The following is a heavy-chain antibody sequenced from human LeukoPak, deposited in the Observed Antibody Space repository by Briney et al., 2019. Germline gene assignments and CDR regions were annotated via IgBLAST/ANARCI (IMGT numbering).Heavy chain of an antibody. CDR1: GFTFSDYY. Sequence: KPGGSLRLSCAASGFTFSDYYMSWLRQAPGKGLEWVSYVSSSGSTIYYADSVKGRFTISRDYAKNSLYLQMNSLTIADTAVYYCAGGGDTTWSAFDIWGQGTMVTVSS. CDR2: VSSSGSTI. J-gene: IGHJ3*02. CDR3: AGGGDTTWSAFDI. V-gene: IGHV3-11*04. D-gene: IGHD1-26*01.